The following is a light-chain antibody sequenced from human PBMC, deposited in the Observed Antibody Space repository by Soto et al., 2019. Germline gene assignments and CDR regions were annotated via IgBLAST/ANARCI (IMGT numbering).Light chain of an antibody. Sequence: QSVLAQPAAVSGSPGQSITISCTGTSSDVGGYNFVSWYQQHPGKAPKVMIYDVYIRPSGVFIRFSGSKFGNTASLTISGLQAEDEADYYCDSYTSSTLYVFGSGTKVTV. CDR2: DVY. CDR3: DSYTSSTLYV. J-gene: IGLJ1*01. V-gene: IGLV2-14*01. CDR1: SSDVGGYNF.